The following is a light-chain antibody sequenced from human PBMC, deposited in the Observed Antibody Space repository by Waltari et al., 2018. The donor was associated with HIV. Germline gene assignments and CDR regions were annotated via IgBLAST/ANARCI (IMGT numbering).Light chain of an antibody. Sequence: QSVLTQPTSASGTPGQKITISCSGNISNIGSNSVNWYQQFSGAAPKLLIFSNNQHPSGVPARCSGSKSGSAASLAISGLHSDDEAIYHCATWDDTLSGPVFGGGTKLTVL. V-gene: IGLV1-44*01. CDR3: ATWDDTLSGPV. CDR2: SNN. J-gene: IGLJ3*02. CDR1: ISNIGSNS.